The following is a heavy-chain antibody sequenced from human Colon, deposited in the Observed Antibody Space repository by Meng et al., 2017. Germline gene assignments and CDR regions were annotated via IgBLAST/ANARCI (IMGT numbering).Heavy chain of an antibody. CDR1: GDSISTYY. CDR3: ARGPTTMAHDFYY. Sequence: SETLSLTCSVSGDSISTYYWTWIRQPPGKGLEWIGHIYFSGNTNYNPSLKSRVTMSVDTSKNRFSLKLTSVTAADSAVYYCARGPTTMAHDFYYWARGPLAPFP. J-gene: IGHJ4*02. D-gene: IGHD4-11*01. V-gene: IGHV4-59*01. CDR2: IYFSGNT.